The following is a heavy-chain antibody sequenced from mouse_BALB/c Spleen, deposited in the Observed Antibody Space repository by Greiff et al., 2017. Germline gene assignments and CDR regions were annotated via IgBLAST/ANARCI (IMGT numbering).Heavy chain of an antibody. CDR2: SRNKANDYTT. Sequence: EVKLVESGGGLVQPGGSLRLSCATSGFTFSDFYMEWVRQPPGKRLEWIAASRNKANDYTTEYSASVKGRFIVSRDTSQSILYLQMNALRAEDTAIYYCARAHYGNYEAWFAYWGQGTLVTVSA. CDR1: GFTFSDFY. CDR3: ARAHYGNYEAWFAY. D-gene: IGHD2-1*01. J-gene: IGHJ3*01. V-gene: IGHV7-1*02.